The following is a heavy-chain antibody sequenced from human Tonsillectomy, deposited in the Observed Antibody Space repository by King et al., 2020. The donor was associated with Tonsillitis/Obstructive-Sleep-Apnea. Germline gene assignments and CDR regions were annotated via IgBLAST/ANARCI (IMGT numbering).Heavy chain of an antibody. CDR2: IYGNDNK. CDR3: AHRQNWNFDY. CDR1: GFSLSTSGVA. Sequence: TLKESGPTLVKPTQTLTLTCTFSGFSLSTSGVAVGWIRQPPGKALEWLALIYGNDNKRYSPSLKSRLTITKDTSKNKVVLTMPHIDPVDTATYYCAHRQNWNFDYWGQGTLVTVSS. V-gene: IGHV2-5*01. D-gene: IGHD1-1*01. J-gene: IGHJ4*02.